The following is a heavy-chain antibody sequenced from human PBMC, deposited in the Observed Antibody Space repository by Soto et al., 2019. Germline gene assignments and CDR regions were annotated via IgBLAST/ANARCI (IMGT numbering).Heavy chain of an antibody. D-gene: IGHD2-15*01. CDR1: GFTFSSYS. CDR3: AREMAALNYFDY. CDR2: ISSSSTI. Sequence: GGSLRLSCAASGFTFSSYSMNWVRQAPGKGLEWVSYISSSSTIYYADSVKGRFTISRDNAKNSLYLQMNSLRAEDTAVYYCAREMAALNYFDYWGQGTPVTVSS. J-gene: IGHJ4*02. V-gene: IGHV3-48*01.